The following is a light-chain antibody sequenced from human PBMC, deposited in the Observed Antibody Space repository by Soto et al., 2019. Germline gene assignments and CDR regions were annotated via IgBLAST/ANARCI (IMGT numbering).Light chain of an antibody. V-gene: IGLV1-44*01. Sequence: QSVLTQPPSASGPPAQSVTISGSASSSNIGSNTVDWYPQLPGTAPKLLIYSSNQRPSGVPDRFSGSKSGTSASLAISGLQSDDEADYFCAAWDDSLNGLYVFGTGTKVTVL. J-gene: IGLJ1*01. CDR2: SSN. CDR1: SSNIGSNT. CDR3: AAWDDSLNGLYV.